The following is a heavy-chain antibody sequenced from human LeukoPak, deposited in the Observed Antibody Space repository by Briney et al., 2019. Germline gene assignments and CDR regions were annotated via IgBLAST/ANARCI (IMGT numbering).Heavy chain of an antibody. CDR2: ISGSGGST. CDR1: GFTFSSYA. CDR3: ANLFLVVVPAAQGY. Sequence: GGSLRLSCAASGFTFSSYAMSWVRQAPGKGLEWVSAISGSGGSTYYADSVKGRFTISRDNSKNTLYLQMNSLRAEDTAVYYCANLFLVVVPAAQGYWGQGTLVTVSS. J-gene: IGHJ4*02. D-gene: IGHD2-2*01. V-gene: IGHV3-23*01.